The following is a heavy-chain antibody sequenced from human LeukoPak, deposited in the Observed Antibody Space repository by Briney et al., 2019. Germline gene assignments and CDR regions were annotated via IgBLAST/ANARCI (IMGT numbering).Heavy chain of an antibody. Sequence: GGSLRLSCAASGFTFSSYTMNWVRQATGKGLEWVSSISPTGESTWSADSVKGRFTISRDSAKNSVYLQMNSLRVEDTAVYFCARDFLGESGAGGYWGQGTLVTVSS. V-gene: IGHV3-21*01. J-gene: IGHJ4*02. D-gene: IGHD3-10*01. CDR1: GFTFSSYT. CDR3: ARDFLGESGAGGY. CDR2: ISPTGEST.